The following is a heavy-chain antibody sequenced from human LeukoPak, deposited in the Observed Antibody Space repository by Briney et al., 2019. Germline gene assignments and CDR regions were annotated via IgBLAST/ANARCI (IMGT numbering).Heavy chain of an antibody. CDR1: GGSIGNGDYY. D-gene: IGHD6-25*01. V-gene: IGHV4-39*01. CDR2: IFFGGST. CDR3: ARQLPTAAADTRGYFDY. J-gene: IGHJ4*01. Sequence: PSETLSLTCSVSGGSIGNGDYYWGWIRQAPGKGLEWIRSIFFGGSTHYNPSLKSRATISVDTSKNQFSLKLTSVTAADAAMYYCARQLPTAAADTRGYFDYWGQGTVVTVSS.